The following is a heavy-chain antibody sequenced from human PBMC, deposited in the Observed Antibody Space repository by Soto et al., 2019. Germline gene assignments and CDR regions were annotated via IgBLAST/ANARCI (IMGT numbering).Heavy chain of an antibody. CDR3: ASYTEAYFDY. J-gene: IGHJ4*02. CDR2: IYYSGTT. V-gene: IGHV4-31*03. D-gene: IGHD2-2*02. Sequence: QVQLQESGPGLVKPSQTLSLTCTVSGDSISSAGHYWSWLRQHPGKGLEWIGYIYYSGTTYNNPSHRSRIIISVDTSTIQFSLTLISVTAADTAMYYCASYTEAYFDYWGQGILVTVSS. CDR1: GDSISSAGHY.